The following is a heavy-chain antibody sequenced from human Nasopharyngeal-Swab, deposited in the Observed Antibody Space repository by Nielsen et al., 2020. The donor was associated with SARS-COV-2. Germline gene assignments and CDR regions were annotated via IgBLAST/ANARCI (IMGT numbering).Heavy chain of an antibody. D-gene: IGHD2-2*01. CDR2: ISGSGGST. CDR3: AKKGSCSSTSCYYYYYYYMDV. CDR1: GFTFSSYA. Sequence: GESLKISCAASGFTFSSYAMSWVRQAPGKGLEWVSTISGSGGSTYYADSVKGRFTISRDNSKNTLYLQMTSLRAEDTAVYYCAKKGSCSSTSCYYYYYYYMDVWGKGTTVTVSS. J-gene: IGHJ6*03. V-gene: IGHV3-23*01.